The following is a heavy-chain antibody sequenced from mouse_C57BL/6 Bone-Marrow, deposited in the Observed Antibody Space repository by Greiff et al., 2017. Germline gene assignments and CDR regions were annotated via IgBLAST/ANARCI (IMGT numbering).Heavy chain of an antibody. J-gene: IGHJ2*01. CDR2: ISSGGDYI. V-gene: IGHV5-9-1*02. CDR3: TRVGYYDYYFDY. D-gene: IGHD2-4*01. Sequence: DVMLVESGEGLVKPGGSLKLSCAASGFTFISYAMSWVRQTPEKRLEWVAYISSGGDYIYYADTVKGRFTISRDNARNTLYLQMSSLKSEDTAMYYCTRVGYYDYYFDYWGQGTTLTVSS. CDR1: GFTFISYA.